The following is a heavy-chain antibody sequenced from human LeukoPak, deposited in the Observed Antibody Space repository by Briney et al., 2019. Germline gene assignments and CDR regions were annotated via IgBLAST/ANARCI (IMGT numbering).Heavy chain of an antibody. CDR3: ARRLDFWSGYYSFDP. J-gene: IGHJ5*02. CDR2: INPNSGGT. Sequence: ASVKVSCKASGGTFNNYAFSWVRQAPGQGLEWMGWINPNSGGTNYAQKFQGWVTMTRDTSISTAYMELSRLRSDDTAVYYCARRLDFWSGYYSFDPWGQGTLVTVSS. CDR1: GGTFNNYA. D-gene: IGHD3-3*01. V-gene: IGHV1-2*04.